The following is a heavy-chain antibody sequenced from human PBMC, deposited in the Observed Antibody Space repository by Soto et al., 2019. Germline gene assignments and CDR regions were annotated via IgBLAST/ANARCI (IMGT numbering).Heavy chain of an antibody. CDR3: ARGWTTGHFDY. J-gene: IGHJ4*02. V-gene: IGHV4-30-4*08. CDR1: GGSISSSSYY. Sequence: SETLSLTCTVSGGSISSSSYYWGWIRQPPGKGLEWIGYIYYSGSTYYNPSLKSRVTISVDTSKNQFSLKLSSVTAADTAVYYCARGWTTGHFDYWGQGTLVTVSS. CDR2: IYYSGST. D-gene: IGHD4-17*01.